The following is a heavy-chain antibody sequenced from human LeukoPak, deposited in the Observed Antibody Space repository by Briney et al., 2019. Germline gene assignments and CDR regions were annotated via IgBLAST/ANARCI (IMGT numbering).Heavy chain of an antibody. CDR3: AGGLGWFNPFDY. V-gene: IGHV3-64*01. D-gene: IGHD3-10*01. Sequence: GGSLRLSCAASGFTFSSYAMYWVRQAPGKGLEYVSATSGNGVSTFYANSVKGRFTISRDNSKNTLYLQMGSLRAEDMAVYYCAGGLGWFNPFDYWGQGTLVTVSS. CDR1: GFTFSSYA. CDR2: TSGNGVST. J-gene: IGHJ4*02.